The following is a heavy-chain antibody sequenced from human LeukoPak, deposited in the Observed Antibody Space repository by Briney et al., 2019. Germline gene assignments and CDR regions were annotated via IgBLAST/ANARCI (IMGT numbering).Heavy chain of an antibody. V-gene: IGHV4-59*01. Sequence: KPSETLSLTCSVSGDSISSYYWSWIRQPPGKGLEWIGYIYYSGSTNYNPSLKSRVTISVDTSKNQFSLKLSSVTAADTAVYYCARVPDSSGYFHWYFDLWGRGTLVTVSS. CDR1: GDSISSYY. J-gene: IGHJ2*01. D-gene: IGHD3-22*01. CDR2: IYYSGST. CDR3: ARVPDSSGYFHWYFDL.